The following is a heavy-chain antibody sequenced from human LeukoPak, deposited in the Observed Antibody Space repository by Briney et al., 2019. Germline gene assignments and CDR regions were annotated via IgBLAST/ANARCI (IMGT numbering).Heavy chain of an antibody. D-gene: IGHD3-22*01. CDR1: GFTFGDYT. CDR2: IRGKAYGGTT. J-gene: IGHJ4*02. CDR3: TRDGYDSSGYWPNYFDY. V-gene: IGHV3-49*03. Sequence: QSGGSLRLSCTASGFTFGDYTMSWFRQAPGKGLEWVGFIRGKAYGGTTEYAASAKGRFTISRDDSKSIAYLQMNSLKTEDTAVYYCTRDGYDSSGYWPNYFDYWGQGTLVTVSS.